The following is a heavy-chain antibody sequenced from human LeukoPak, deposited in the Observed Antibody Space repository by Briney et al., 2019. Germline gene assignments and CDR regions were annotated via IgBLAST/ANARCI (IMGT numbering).Heavy chain of an antibody. Sequence: GASVKVSCKASGYSFTGYFMHWVRQAPGQGPEWMGWINCNSGGTSYAQKFQGRVTVTRDTSISTAYMEVSSLRSDDTAVYYCARELGDHRYFDYWGQGTLVTVSS. J-gene: IGHJ4*02. CDR1: GYSFTGYF. CDR2: INCNSGGT. V-gene: IGHV1-2*02. CDR3: ARELGDHRYFDY. D-gene: IGHD4-17*01.